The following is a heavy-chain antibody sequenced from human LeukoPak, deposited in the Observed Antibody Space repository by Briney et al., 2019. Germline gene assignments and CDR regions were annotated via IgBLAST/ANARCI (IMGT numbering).Heavy chain of an antibody. CDR1: GYTLTSYD. D-gene: IGHD3-9*01. CDR2: MNPNSGNT. V-gene: IGHV1-8*01. J-gene: IGHJ4*02. Sequence: ASVKVSCKVSGYTLTSYDINWVRQATGQGLEWMGWMNPNSGNTGYAQKFQGRVTMTRNTSISTAYMELSSLRSEDTAVYYCARTEYDILTGYYFNYWGQGTLVTVSS. CDR3: ARTEYDILTGYYFNY.